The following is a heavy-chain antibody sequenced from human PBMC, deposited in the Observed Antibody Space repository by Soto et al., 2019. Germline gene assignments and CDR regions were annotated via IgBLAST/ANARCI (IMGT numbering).Heavy chain of an antibody. CDR1: GYTFTSYG. Sequence: QVQLVQSGAEVKKPGASVKVSCKASGYTFTSYGISWVRQAPGQGLEWMGWISAYNGNTNYAQKLQGRDTMTTDTSTSTAYRELRSLRSDDTAVYYCARDRGVGAARRDFDYWGQGTLVTVSS. D-gene: IGHD6-6*01. J-gene: IGHJ4*02. CDR2: ISAYNGNT. CDR3: ARDRGVGAARRDFDY. V-gene: IGHV1-18*01.